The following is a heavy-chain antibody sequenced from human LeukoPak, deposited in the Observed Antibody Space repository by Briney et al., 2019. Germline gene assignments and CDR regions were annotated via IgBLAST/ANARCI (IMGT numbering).Heavy chain of an antibody. CDR1: GFTFSSYA. CDR2: ISDSGGVT. J-gene: IGHJ6*02. V-gene: IGHV3-23*01. CDR3: AKMYYTSTYGMDV. D-gene: IGHD3-10*01. Sequence: GGSLRLSCAASGFTFSSYAMSWVRQAPGKGLEWVSIISDSGGVTYYADSVKGRFTISRDNSKNTLYLQMNSLRVEDAAEYYCAKMYYTSTYGMDVWGRGPTVSVSS.